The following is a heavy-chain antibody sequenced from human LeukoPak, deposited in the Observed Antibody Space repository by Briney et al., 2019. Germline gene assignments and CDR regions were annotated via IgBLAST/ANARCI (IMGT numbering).Heavy chain of an antibody. V-gene: IGHV3-7*01. CDR1: GFTFTNNF. CDR2: IKQDGSET. J-gene: IGHJ4*01. CDR3: VREGFYFFDF. Sequence: GGSLRLSCAASGFTFTNNFMSWVRQVPGKGLEWVANIKQDGSETTYAGSVRGRFTIFRDNAKDSVYLQMNSLRAEDSATYYCVREGFYFFDFWGQGTLVTVSS.